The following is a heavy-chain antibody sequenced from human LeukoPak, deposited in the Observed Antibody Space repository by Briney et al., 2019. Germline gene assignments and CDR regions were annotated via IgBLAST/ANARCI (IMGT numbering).Heavy chain of an antibody. CDR1: GASISSGGYS. CDR2: IYYSGST. V-gene: IGHV4-30-2*03. D-gene: IGHD2-15*01. CDR3: ARHRPYCSGGSCYSNDFDY. J-gene: IGHJ4*02. Sequence: SETLSLTCAVSGASISSGGYSWSWIRQPPGKGLEWIGSIYYSGSTYYNPSLKSRVTISVDTSKNQFSLKLSSVTAADTAVYYCARHRPYCSGGSCYSNDFDYWGQGTLVTVSS.